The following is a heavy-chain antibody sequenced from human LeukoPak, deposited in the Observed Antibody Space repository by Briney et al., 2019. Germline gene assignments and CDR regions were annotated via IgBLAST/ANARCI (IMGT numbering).Heavy chain of an antibody. J-gene: IGHJ4*02. CDR1: GFTVSSNY. CDR3: ARGGYSGYDTSKYYFDY. D-gene: IGHD5-12*01. V-gene: IGHV3-66*01. Sequence: GGSLRLSCAASGFTVSSNYMSWVRQAPGKGLEWVSVIYSGGSTYYADSVKGRFTISRDNSKNTLYLQMNSLRAKDTAVYYCARGGYSGYDTSKYYFDYWGQGTLVTVSS. CDR2: IYSGGST.